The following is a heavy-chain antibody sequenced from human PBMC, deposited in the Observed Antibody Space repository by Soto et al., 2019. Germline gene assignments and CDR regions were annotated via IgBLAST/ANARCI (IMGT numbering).Heavy chain of an antibody. CDR2: TYYNGDT. CDR1: DDSFRGAEYY. CDR3: ARGPANLDGWRTIHL. D-gene: IGHD6-19*01. V-gene: IGHV4-61*08. J-gene: IGHJ5*02. Sequence: SGTLSLACTVSDDSFRGAEYYWSWIRQPLGKGPEWIGYTYYNGDTKYNPALRSRVTMSEDTSKNQFSLRLSSVTAADTAVYFCARGPANLDGWRTIHLCGRAILVTGSS.